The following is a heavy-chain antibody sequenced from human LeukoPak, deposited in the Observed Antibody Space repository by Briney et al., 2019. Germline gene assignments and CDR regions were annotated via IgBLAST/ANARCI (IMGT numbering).Heavy chain of an antibody. V-gene: IGHV5-51*01. CDR2: IYPGDSDT. Sequence: GESLKISCKGSGYSFTSYWIGWVRQMPGKGLEWMGIIYPGDSDTRYSPSFQGQVTISADKSISTAYLQWSSLKASDTAMYYCARQGYSYGYGSPHPSHFDYWGQGTLVTASS. CDR1: GYSFTSYW. D-gene: IGHD5-18*01. J-gene: IGHJ4*02. CDR3: ARQGYSYGYGSPHPSHFDY.